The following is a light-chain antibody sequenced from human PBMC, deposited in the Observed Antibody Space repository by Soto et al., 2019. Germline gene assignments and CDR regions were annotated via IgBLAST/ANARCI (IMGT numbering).Light chain of an antibody. Sequence: VMTQSPGTLSVSPGEIATLSCRASQSVGTNLAWYQQRPGQAPRLLVYGASTRASGIPPRFSGSGSGTDFTLTISSLQSEDFAVYYCQQLNYWPRITFGQGTRLEIK. CDR2: GAS. CDR1: QSVGTN. V-gene: IGKV3-15*01. J-gene: IGKJ5*01. CDR3: QQLNYWPRIT.